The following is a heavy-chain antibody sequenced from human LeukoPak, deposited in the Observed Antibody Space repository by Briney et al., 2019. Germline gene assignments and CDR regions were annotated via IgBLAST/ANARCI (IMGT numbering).Heavy chain of an antibody. CDR1: GFTFSSCA. CDR2: ISGSGGRT. Sequence: QPGGSLRLSCAASGFTFSSCALTWVRQAPGKGLEWVSTISGSGGRTYYADSVKGRFTISRDNSKNTLYLQMNSLRAEDTALYYCAKDWPPDYWGQGTLVTVSS. CDR3: AKDWPPDY. J-gene: IGHJ4*02. V-gene: IGHV3-23*01.